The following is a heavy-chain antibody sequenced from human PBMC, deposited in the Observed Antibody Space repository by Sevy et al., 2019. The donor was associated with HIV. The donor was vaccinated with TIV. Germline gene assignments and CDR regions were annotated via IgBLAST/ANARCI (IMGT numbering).Heavy chain of an antibody. CDR3: ARDRPFAISTGTTGTTVFGYYGMDV. J-gene: IGHJ6*02. Sequence: VGSLRLSCAASGFTFSSYSMNWVRQAPGKGLEWVSSISSSSSYIYYADSVKGRFTISRDNAKNSLYLQMNSLRAEDTAVYYCARDRPFAISTGTTGTTVFGYYGMDVWGQGTTVTVSS. D-gene: IGHD1-1*01. V-gene: IGHV3-21*01. CDR1: GFTFSSYS. CDR2: ISSSSSYI.